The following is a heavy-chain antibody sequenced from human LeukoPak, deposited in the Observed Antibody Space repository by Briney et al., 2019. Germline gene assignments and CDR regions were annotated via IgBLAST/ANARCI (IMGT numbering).Heavy chain of an antibody. CDR1: GFTFSSYG. J-gene: IGHJ6*03. Sequence: PGGSLRLSCAASGFTFSSYGMHWVRQAPGKGLEWVAVISYDGSNKYYADSVKGRFTISRDNAKNSLYLQMNSLRAEDTAVYYCARVGYSSRGRWSYYYYYMDVWGKGTMVTISS. CDR3: ARVGYSSRGRWSYYYYYMDV. D-gene: IGHD6-13*01. V-gene: IGHV3-30*03. CDR2: ISYDGSNK.